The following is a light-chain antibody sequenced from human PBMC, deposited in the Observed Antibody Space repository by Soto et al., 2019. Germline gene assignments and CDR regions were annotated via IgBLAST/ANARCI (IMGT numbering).Light chain of an antibody. V-gene: IGKV1-39*01. J-gene: IGKJ4*01. CDR3: QQDFSTPPVT. Sequence: DIQMTQSPSSLSASVGDRVTITCRASQSITFYLNWYQQKPGKAPKLLIYAASSLKSGVPSRFSGSGSETDFTLTISSLQPEDFATYYCQQDFSTPPVTFGGGTEVEIK. CDR2: AAS. CDR1: QSITFY.